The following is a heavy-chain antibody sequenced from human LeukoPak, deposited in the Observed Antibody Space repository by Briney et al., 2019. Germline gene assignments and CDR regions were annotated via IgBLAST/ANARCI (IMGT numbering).Heavy chain of an antibody. Sequence: PGGSLRLSCAASGFTFSSYWMSWVRQAPGKGLEWVSNIKRDGSEKYYVDSVKGRFTISRDNAKSSLYLQMNSLRAEDTAVYYCARESPYYYDSSGYYFDYRGRGTLVTVSS. J-gene: IGHJ4*02. CDR1: GFTFSSYW. CDR2: IKRDGSEK. CDR3: ARESPYYYDSSGYYFDY. V-gene: IGHV3-7*01. D-gene: IGHD3-22*01.